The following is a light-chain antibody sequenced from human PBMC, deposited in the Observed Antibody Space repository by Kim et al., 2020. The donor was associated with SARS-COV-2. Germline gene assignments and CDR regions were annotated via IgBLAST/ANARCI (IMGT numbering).Light chain of an antibody. CDR2: YDR. V-gene: IGLV3-21*01. CDR1: NIGNNV. CDR3: EVWDTNTDRHV. Sequence: APRETTRITCGGTNIGNNVVHWYQQSPGRAPVLVIYYDRDRPSGIPERFSGSNSGNTATLAISGVEAEDEADYYCEVWDTNTDRHVFGSGTKVTVL. J-gene: IGLJ1*01.